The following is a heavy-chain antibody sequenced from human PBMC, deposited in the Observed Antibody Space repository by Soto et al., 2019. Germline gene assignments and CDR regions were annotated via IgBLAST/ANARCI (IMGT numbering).Heavy chain of an antibody. Sequence: GGSLRLSCVASGFTFSTHAMSWVRQAPGKGLEWVSTFSGSGGNIYYAESVKGRLTISRDDSKNTLYLHMNSLRVEDTAVYYCAKDTPRTVGPIAMDVWGQWTTVTDS. J-gene: IGHJ6*02. CDR1: GFTFSTHA. CDR3: AKDTPRTVGPIAMDV. V-gene: IGHV3-23*01. CDR2: FSGSGGNI. D-gene: IGHD3-16*02.